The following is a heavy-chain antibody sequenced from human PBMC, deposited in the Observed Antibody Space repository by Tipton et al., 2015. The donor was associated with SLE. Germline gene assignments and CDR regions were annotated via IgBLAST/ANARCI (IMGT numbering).Heavy chain of an antibody. Sequence: LRLSCSVSTYSISNGHYWAWVRQPPGKGLEWIGTVYHTGNTYYNPSLKSRVTMSVDTSKNQFSLKLNSVTAADTAVYYCARDPIAAAGEFDYWGQGTLVTVSS. CDR1: TYSISNGHY. J-gene: IGHJ4*02. CDR3: ARDPIAAAGEFDY. V-gene: IGHV4-38-2*02. CDR2: VYHTGNT. D-gene: IGHD6-13*01.